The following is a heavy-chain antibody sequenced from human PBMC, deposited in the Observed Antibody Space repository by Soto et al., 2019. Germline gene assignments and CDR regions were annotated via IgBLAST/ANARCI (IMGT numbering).Heavy chain of an antibody. V-gene: IGHV4-59*01. CDR1: GGSISGYY. CDR2: IYHSGST. Sequence: SETLSLTCSVSGGSISGYYWSWIRQPPGKGLEWIAYIYHSGSTNYNPSLKSRVTISVDTSKDQFSLKLSSVTAADTAVYYCARWTDYEYFQHWGQGTLVTVSS. D-gene: IGHD4-17*01. CDR3: ARWTDYEYFQH. J-gene: IGHJ1*01.